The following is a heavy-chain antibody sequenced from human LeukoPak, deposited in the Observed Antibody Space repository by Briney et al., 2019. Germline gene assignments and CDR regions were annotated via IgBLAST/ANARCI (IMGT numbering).Heavy chain of an antibody. Sequence: SGPALVKPTQTLTLTCTFSGFSLSTSGVGVGWIRQPPGKALQWLALFYWDDEKYYSPSLKNRLYISRDTSRNQVVLTMTNMDPLDTGTYFCAHSYYFGSRSYYNVWFAPWGLGTLVSVSS. CDR2: FYWDDEK. V-gene: IGHV2-5*02. CDR1: GFSLSTSGVG. J-gene: IGHJ5*02. CDR3: AHSYYFGSRSYYNVWFAP. D-gene: IGHD3-10*01.